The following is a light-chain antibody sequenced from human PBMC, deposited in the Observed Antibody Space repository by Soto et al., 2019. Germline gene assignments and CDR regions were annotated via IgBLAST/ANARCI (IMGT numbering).Light chain of an antibody. Sequence: EIPLTQSPSSLAASVGDRLTLTCRASRNVIIYLNWYQHKPGKGPTLLIHATSNLQIGVPSRFSGSGSGTELTLTISSLEPEDFGTYYCQQSYKMPSFGQGTRLEIK. V-gene: IGKV1-39*01. CDR3: QQSYKMPS. J-gene: IGKJ5*01. CDR2: ATS. CDR1: RNVIIY.